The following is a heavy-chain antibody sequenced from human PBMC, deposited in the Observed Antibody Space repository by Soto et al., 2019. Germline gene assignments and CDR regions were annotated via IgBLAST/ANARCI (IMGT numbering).Heavy chain of an antibody. J-gene: IGHJ3*02. V-gene: IGHV5-51*01. D-gene: IGHD3-22*01. CDR3: ASPYYDSSGYYFDAFDI. Sequence: SLKISCKGSGYSFTSYWIGWVRQMPGKGLEWMGIIYPGDSDTRYSPSFQGQVTISADKSISTAYLQWSSLKASDTAMYYCASPYYDSSGYYFDAFDIWGQGTMVTVSS. CDR1: GYSFTSYW. CDR2: IYPGDSDT.